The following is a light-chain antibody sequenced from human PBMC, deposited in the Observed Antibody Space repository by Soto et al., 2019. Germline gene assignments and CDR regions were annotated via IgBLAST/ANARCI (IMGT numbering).Light chain of an antibody. CDR3: QQYYSPPLS. V-gene: IGKV4-1*01. CDR2: WAS. Sequence: DIVMTQSPDSLAVSLGERATINCKSSQSLLFSSNNKNYLAWYQQKGGQPPKLLIYWASTRESGVPDRFSGSGSWTDFTLTITSLKAEDVAVYYCQQYYSPPLSFGGGTKVEIK. J-gene: IGKJ4*01. CDR1: QSLLFSSNNKNY.